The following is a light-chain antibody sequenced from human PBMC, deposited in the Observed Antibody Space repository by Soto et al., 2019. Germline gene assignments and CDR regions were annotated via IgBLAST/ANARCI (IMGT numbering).Light chain of an antibody. J-gene: IGKJ1*01. V-gene: IGKV3-15*01. Sequence: EIVLTQSPGILSLSPGERSSLSCGASQSTSSSFLAWYQQKPGQPPRLLIYGASTRATGVPGRFSGSGSGTEFTLTISSLQSEDFAVYYCQQYNDWWTFGQGTKVDI. CDR1: QSTSSS. CDR2: GAS. CDR3: QQYNDWWT.